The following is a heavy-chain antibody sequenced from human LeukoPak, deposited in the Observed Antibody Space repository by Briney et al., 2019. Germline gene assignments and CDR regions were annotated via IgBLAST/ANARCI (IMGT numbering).Heavy chain of an antibody. J-gene: IGHJ6*04. CDR1: GFNFSSHW. CDR3: VRGREVQGRSMDV. V-gene: IGHV3-74*03. D-gene: IGHD3-10*01. CDR2: LRSSGNGT. Sequence: QSGGSLRLSCAASGFNFSSHWMHWVRQAPGKGLVWVSRLRSSGNGTTYADSVKGRFTISRDNAKNTLFLQMNSLRIEDTAVYYCVRGREVQGRSMDVWGKGTTVIVSP.